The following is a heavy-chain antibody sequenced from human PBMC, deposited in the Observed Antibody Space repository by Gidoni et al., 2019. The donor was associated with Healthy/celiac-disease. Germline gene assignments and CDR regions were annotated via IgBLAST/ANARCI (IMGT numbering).Heavy chain of an antibody. Sequence: EVQLVESGGGLVQPGGSRGLSCAASGFTFRRYGVSWGRQAPGKGLAWVANIKQDGSEKYYVDSVKGRFTISRDNAKNSLYLQMNSLRAEDTAVYYCARERDFGYSSGWYDWFDPWGQGTLVTVSS. V-gene: IGHV3-7*04. CDR1: GFTFRRYG. CDR3: ARERDFGYSSGWYDWFDP. CDR2: IKQDGSEK. D-gene: IGHD6-19*01. J-gene: IGHJ5*02.